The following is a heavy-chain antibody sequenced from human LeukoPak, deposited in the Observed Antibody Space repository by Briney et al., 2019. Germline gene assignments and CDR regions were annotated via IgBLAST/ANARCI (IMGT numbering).Heavy chain of an antibody. Sequence: GGSLRLSCAASGFTFSSYGMHWVRQAPGKRLEWVAFIRYDGSNKYYADSVKGRFTISRDNSKNTLYLQMNSLRAEDTAVYYCAKDGAGDSSADYYYMDVWGKGTTVTVSS. CDR2: IRYDGSNK. CDR3: AKDGAGDSSADYYYMDV. J-gene: IGHJ6*03. CDR1: GFTFSSYG. D-gene: IGHD6-25*01. V-gene: IGHV3-30*02.